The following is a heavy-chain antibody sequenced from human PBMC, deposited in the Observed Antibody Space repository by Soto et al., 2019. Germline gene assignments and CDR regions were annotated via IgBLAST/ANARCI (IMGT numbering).Heavy chain of an antibody. CDR3: ARDGARANYAYYGMDV. CDR1: GFTFNSSE. Sequence: EVQLVESGGGLVQPGGSLRLSCAASGFTFNSSEMNWVRQAPGKGLEWISYMSSSGGIIYYAASVRGRFTITRDNAKNTRYLQMTGLRAEDTAIYYCARDGARANYAYYGMDVWGQGTKVTVSS. D-gene: IGHD1-26*01. CDR2: MSSSGGII. V-gene: IGHV3-48*03. J-gene: IGHJ6*02.